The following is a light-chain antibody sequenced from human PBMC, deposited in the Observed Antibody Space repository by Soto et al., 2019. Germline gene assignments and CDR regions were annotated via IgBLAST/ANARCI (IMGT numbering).Light chain of an antibody. J-gene: IGLJ3*02. CDR2: EVS. CDR3: SSYTSYTTLWV. CDR1: SSDVGAYNY. V-gene: IGLV2-14*01. Sequence: QSALTQPASVSGSPGQSITISCTGTSSDVGAYNYVSWYQQHPGKAPKLMIHEVSKRPSGVSNRFSGSKSGNAASLTISGLQAEDEADYYCSSYTSYTTLWVFGGGTQLTVL.